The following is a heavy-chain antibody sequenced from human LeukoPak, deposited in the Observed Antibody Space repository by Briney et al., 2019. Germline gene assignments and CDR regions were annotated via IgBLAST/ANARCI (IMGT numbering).Heavy chain of an antibody. Sequence: ASVKVSCKASGYTFTSYGISWVRQAPGQGLEWMGWISAYNGNTNYAQKFQGRVTMTRDTSISTAYMELSRLRSDDTAVYYCASSGSYWAHDYWGQGTLVTVSS. CDR1: GYTFTSYG. CDR2: ISAYNGNT. V-gene: IGHV1-18*01. J-gene: IGHJ4*02. CDR3: ASSGSYWAHDY. D-gene: IGHD1-26*01.